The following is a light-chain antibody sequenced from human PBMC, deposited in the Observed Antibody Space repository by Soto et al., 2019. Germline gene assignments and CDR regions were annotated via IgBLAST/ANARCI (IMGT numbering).Light chain of an antibody. CDR1: QSVGSN. CDR2: GAS. V-gene: IGKV3-11*01. J-gene: IGKJ1*01. Sequence: ERVMTQSPATLSVSPGERATLSCRASQSVGSNLAWYQQKPGQAPRLLIYGASSRATGIPDKFSGSGSGTDFTLTISSLEPDDFAVYYCQQRSNWPCTFGQGTKVDIK. CDR3: QQRSNWPCT.